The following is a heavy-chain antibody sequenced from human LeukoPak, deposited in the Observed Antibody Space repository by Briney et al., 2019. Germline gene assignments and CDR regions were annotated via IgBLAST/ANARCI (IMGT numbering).Heavy chain of an antibody. Sequence: ASVKVSCKASGYTFTGYYMHWVRQAPGQGLEWMGWINPNSGGTNYAQKFQGRVTMTRDTSISTAYMEPSRLRSDDTAVYYCARTYGDYEYFQHWGQGTLVTVSS. CDR1: GYTFTGYY. J-gene: IGHJ1*01. CDR2: INPNSGGT. CDR3: ARTYGDYEYFQH. D-gene: IGHD4-17*01. V-gene: IGHV1-2*02.